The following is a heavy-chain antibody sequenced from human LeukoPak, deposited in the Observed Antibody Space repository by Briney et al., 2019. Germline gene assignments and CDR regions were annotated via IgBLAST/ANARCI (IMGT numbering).Heavy chain of an antibody. J-gene: IGHJ4*02. CDR1: GFTFSSYA. CDR3: AKEGSGGYCSGGSCYYLDY. V-gene: IGHV3-23*01. Sequence: GGSLRLSCAASGFTFSSYAMSWVRQARGKGLEWVSGISGSGGSTYYADSVKGRFTISRDNSKNTLYLQMNSLRAEDTAVYYCAKEGSGGYCSGGSCYYLDYWGQGTLVTVSS. CDR2: ISGSGGST. D-gene: IGHD2-15*01.